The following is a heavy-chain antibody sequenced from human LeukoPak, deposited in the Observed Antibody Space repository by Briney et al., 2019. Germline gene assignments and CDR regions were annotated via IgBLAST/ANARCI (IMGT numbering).Heavy chain of an antibody. J-gene: IGHJ4*02. V-gene: IGHV4-39*07. CDR3: ARVRLNGYVKEFYFDS. CDR1: GGSINSNDYD. CDR2: VYYRGIT. Sequence: SETLSLTCSVSGGSINSNDYDWGWIHQPPGKGLEWIGNVYYRGITYYNPSLKSRVTISIDTSKSQISLNLTSVTAADTARYYCARVRLNGYVKEFYFDSWGQGTRVTVSS. D-gene: IGHD3-9*01.